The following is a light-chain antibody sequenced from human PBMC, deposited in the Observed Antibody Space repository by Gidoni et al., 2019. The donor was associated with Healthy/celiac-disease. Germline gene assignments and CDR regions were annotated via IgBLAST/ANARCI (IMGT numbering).Light chain of an antibody. Sequence: DLVMTQSPDSLAVSLCERATINCKSSPSVLYSSNNKNYLAWYQQKPGQPPKLLIYWAATRESGVPDRFSGSGSGTDFTITISSLQAEDVAVYYCQQYYSSPMYTFGQGTKLEIK. J-gene: IGKJ2*01. CDR2: WAA. CDR3: QQYYSSPMYT. V-gene: IGKV4-1*01. CDR1: PSVLYSSNNKNY.